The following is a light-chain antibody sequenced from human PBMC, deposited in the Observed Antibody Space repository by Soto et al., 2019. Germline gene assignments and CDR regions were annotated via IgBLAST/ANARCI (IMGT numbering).Light chain of an antibody. V-gene: IGKV2-28*01. J-gene: IGKJ1*01. CDR2: LGS. Sequence: DIVMTQSPLSLPVTPGEPASISCRSSQSLLHSNGYNYLDWYLQKPGQSPQLLIYLGSNRASGVPDRFSGSESGTDFTLKISRVEAEDVGVYYCMQDLQTPRAFGQGTKVEIK. CDR1: QSLLHSNGYNY. CDR3: MQDLQTPRA.